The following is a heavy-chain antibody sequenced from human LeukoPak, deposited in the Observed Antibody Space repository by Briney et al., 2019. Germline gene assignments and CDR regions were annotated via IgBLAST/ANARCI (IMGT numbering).Heavy chain of an antibody. V-gene: IGHV4-59*08. CDR3: ARHSDCDDLSWFGH. Sequence: SETLSLTCTFTGGSLNGFSWSWLRQPPGKGLEWIGYMYYSGSTNYNPFFKGRVTISADMSKTHFTLKLSSVTAAETAVYYCARHSDCDDLSWFGHWGQGTPVTVSS. CDR2: MYYSGST. D-gene: IGHD2-21*02. CDR1: GGSLNGFS. J-gene: IGHJ5*02.